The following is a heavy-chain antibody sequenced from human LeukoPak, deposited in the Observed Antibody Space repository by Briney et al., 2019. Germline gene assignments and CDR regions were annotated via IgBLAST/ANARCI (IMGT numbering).Heavy chain of an antibody. D-gene: IGHD2-15*01. CDR1: GYTFIGYY. J-gene: IGHJ4*02. CDR3: ATVRDIVVGGGPYYFDY. V-gene: IGHV1-2*02. Sequence: ASVKVSCKASGYTFIGYYLHWVRQAPGQGLEWMGWINPYNGDTNYAQKYQGRVTMTRDTSITTAYMELSRLKSDDTAVYYCATVRDIVVGGGPYYFDYWGQGTLVTVSS. CDR2: INPYNGDT.